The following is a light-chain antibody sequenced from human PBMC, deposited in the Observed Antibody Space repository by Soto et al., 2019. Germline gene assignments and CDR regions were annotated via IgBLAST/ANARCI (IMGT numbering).Light chain of an antibody. J-gene: IGKJ2*01. CDR1: QSVSISY. CDR3: QQYGGSPMYT. V-gene: IGKV3-20*01. Sequence: EIVLTQSPGTLSLSPGERATLSYRASQSVSISYLAWYQQKPGQAPRLLIYATSSRATGIPDRFSGSGSGTDFTLTITRLEPEDFAVYFCQQYGGSPMYTFGQGTKLVI. CDR2: ATS.